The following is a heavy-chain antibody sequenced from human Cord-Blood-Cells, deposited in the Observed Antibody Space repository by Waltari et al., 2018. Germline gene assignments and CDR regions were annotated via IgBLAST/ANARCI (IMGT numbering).Heavy chain of an antibody. J-gene: IGHJ2*01. Sequence: QVQLQESGPGLVKPSETLSLTCTVSGGSISSYYWSWIRQPPGKGLEWIGYIYYSGSTNYNPSLKSRVTISVDTSKNQFSLKLSSVTAADTAVYYCARGGYTPHGYFDLWGRGTLVTVSS. D-gene: IGHD5-12*01. V-gene: IGHV4-59*01. CDR1: GGSISSYY. CDR2: IYYSGST. CDR3: ARGGYTPHGYFDL.